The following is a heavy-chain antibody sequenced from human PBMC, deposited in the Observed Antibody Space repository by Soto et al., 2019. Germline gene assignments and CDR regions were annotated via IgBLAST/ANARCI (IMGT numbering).Heavy chain of an antibody. Sequence: PGGSLRLSCAASGFTFSSYSMNWVRQAPGKGLEWVSSISSSSSYIYYADSVKGRFTISRDNAKNSLYLQMNSLRAEDTAVYCCARDGTSSSWYVLSPYYYGMDVWGQGTTVTVSS. D-gene: IGHD6-13*01. CDR3: ARDGTSSSWYVLSPYYYGMDV. CDR1: GFTFSSYS. V-gene: IGHV3-21*01. CDR2: ISSSSSYI. J-gene: IGHJ6*02.